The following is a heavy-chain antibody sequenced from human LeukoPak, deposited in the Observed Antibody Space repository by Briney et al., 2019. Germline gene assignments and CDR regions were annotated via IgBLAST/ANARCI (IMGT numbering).Heavy chain of an antibody. D-gene: IGHD6-19*01. CDR3: AKGGSSSGWYFDY. Sequence: PGGSLRLSCAASGFTFSSYAMSWVRQAPGKGLEWVSAISGSGGSTYYADSVKGRFTISRDNSKNTLYLQTNSLRAEDTAVYYCAKGGSSSGWYFDYWGQETLVTVSS. V-gene: IGHV3-23*01. CDR2: ISGSGGST. CDR1: GFTFSSYA. J-gene: IGHJ4*02.